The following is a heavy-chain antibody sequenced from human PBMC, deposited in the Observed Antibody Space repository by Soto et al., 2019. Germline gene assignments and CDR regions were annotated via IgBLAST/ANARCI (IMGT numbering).Heavy chain of an antibody. CDR1: GFTCSSYA. V-gene: IGHV3-23*01. CDR2: ISGSGGST. Sequence: EVQLLESGGGLVQPGGSLRLSCAASGFTCSSYAMSWVRQAPGKGLDWVSAISGSGGSTYYAASVKGRFTISRDNTKNTLYLQMSSLRAEDTAVYSCAKAVYYYGSGSDYTPVDYAGKVTRVTVSS. CDR3: AKAVYYYGSGSDYTPVDY. D-gene: IGHD3-10*01. J-gene: IGHJ4*02.